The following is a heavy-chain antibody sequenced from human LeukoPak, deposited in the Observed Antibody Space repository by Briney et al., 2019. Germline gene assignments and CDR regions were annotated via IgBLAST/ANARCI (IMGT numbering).Heavy chain of an antibody. CDR3: ARLSSGPWYYFDY. CDR2: IYYSGST. CDR1: GGSISSYY. D-gene: IGHD6-19*01. J-gene: IGHJ4*02. V-gene: IGHV4-59*01. Sequence: SETLSLTCTVSGGSISSYYWSWIRQPPGKGLEWIGYIYYSGSTNYNPSLKSRVTISVDTSKNQFSLKLSSVTAADTAVYYCARLSSGPWYYFDYWGQGTLVTVSS.